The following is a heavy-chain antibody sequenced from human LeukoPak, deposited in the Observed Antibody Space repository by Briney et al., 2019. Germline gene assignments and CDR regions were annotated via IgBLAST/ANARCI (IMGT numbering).Heavy chain of an antibody. CDR2: ISGGAGST. J-gene: IGHJ4*02. CDR3: AKDSGKAATIAIFDY. Sequence: GGSLRLSCAAPLFTFSSYVLFWVRQAPGKGLEWVSFISGGAGSTYYADSVKGRFTISRDNSENRLYLQMNSLRAEDTAVYYCAKDSGKAATIAIFDYWGQGTLVTVSS. D-gene: IGHD2-15*01. CDR1: LFTFSSYV. V-gene: IGHV3-23*01.